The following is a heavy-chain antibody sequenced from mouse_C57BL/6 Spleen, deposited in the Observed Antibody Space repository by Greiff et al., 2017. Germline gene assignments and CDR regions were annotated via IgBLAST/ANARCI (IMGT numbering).Heavy chain of an antibody. CDR1: GFTFTDHT. CDR2: IYPRDGST. CDR3: ARELIYYYGSSSFDY. Sequence: QVQLQQSDAELVKPGASVKISCKVSGFTFTDHTIHWMKQPPEPGLEWIGYIYPRDGSTKYNEKFTGKPTLTADKSSSTAYMQLNSLTSEDSAVYFCARELIYYYGSSSFDYWGQGTTRTVSS. V-gene: IGHV1-78*01. J-gene: IGHJ2*01. D-gene: IGHD1-1*01.